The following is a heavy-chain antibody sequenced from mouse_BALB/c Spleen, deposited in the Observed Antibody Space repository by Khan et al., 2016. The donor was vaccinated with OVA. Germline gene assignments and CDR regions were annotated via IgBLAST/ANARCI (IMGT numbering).Heavy chain of an antibody. Sequence: QVQLQQSGPELKKPGETVKISCKASGYTFTNYGMNWVKQAPGKGLKWMGWINTYTGEPTYVDDFKGRFAFSLENSASTAYLQINNLKNEDTATYFCASGGYWYFDVWGAGTTVTVSS. CDR3: ASGGYWYFDV. CDR2: INTYTGEP. J-gene: IGHJ1*01. D-gene: IGHD1-1*02. V-gene: IGHV9-3-1*01. CDR1: GYTFTNYG.